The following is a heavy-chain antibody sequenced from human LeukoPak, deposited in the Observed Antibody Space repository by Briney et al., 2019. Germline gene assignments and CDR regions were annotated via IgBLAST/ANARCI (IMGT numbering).Heavy chain of an antibody. V-gene: IGHV4-34*01. CDR2: INHSGST. CDR1: GGSFSGYY. D-gene: IGHD2-8*01. Sequence: PSETLSLTCAVYGGSFSGYYWSWIRQPPGKGLEWIGEINHSGSTNYNPSLKSRVTISVDTSKNQFSLKLSPVTAADTAVYYCSRENGAFSPFGYWGQGTLVTVLS. CDR3: SRENGAFSPFGY. J-gene: IGHJ4*02.